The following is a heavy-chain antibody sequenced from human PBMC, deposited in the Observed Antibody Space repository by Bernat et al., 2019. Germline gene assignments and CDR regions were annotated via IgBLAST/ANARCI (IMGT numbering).Heavy chain of an antibody. CDR1: GYTLTELS. Sequence: QVQLVQSGAEVKKPGASVKVSCKVSGYTLTELSMHWVRQAPGKGLEWMGGFDPEDGETIYAQKFQGRGTMTEDTSTDTAYMEMSSLISEDTAVYSCATVGAAYGLPFDLWGRGTLVTVSS. J-gene: IGHJ2*01. CDR2: FDPEDGET. D-gene: IGHD4-17*01. CDR3: ATVGAAYGLPFDL. V-gene: IGHV1-24*01.